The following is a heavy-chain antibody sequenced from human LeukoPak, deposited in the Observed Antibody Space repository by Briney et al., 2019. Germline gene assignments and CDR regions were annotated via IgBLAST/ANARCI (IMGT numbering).Heavy chain of an antibody. CDR3: ARDGVGDSSGYSPGTFDH. CDR1: SGSFSGYY. J-gene: IGHJ4*02. Sequence: PSETLSLTCAVYSGSFSGYYWSWIRQPPGKGLEWIGEINHSGSTNYNPSLKSRVTISVDTSKNQFSLKLSSVTAADTAVYYCARDGVGDSSGYSPGTFDHWGQGTLVTVSS. D-gene: IGHD3-22*01. CDR2: INHSGST. V-gene: IGHV4-34*01.